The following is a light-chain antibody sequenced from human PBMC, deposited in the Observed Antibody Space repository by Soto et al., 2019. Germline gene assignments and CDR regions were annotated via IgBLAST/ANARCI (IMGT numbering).Light chain of an antibody. V-gene: IGLV1-47*02. CDR3: AAWDDIVSGRV. Sequence: QSVLTQPPSASGTPGQRVTISCSGSSSNIGSNYVYWYQQLPETAPTLLIFSNNQRSSGVPDRFSGSKSGTSASLAISGLRSEDEADYYCAAWDDIVSGRVFGGGTKLTVL. CDR1: SSNIGSNY. CDR2: SNN. J-gene: IGLJ3*02.